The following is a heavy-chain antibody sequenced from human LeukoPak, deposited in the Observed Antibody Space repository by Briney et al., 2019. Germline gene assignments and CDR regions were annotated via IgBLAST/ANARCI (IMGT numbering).Heavy chain of an antibody. Sequence: ASVTVSCTASGYTFTSYAMHWVRQAPGQRLEWMGWINAGNGNTKYSQKFQGRVTITRDTSASTAYMELSSLRSEDTAVYYCASMVGQPYYFDYWGQGTLVTVSS. CDR1: GYTFTSYA. V-gene: IGHV1-3*01. CDR3: ASMVGQPYYFDY. CDR2: INAGNGNT. J-gene: IGHJ4*02. D-gene: IGHD4/OR15-4a*01.